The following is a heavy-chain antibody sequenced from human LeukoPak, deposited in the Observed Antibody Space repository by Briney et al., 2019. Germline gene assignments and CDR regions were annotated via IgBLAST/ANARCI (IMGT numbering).Heavy chain of an antibody. CDR2: IYYSGST. V-gene: IGHV4-59*01. D-gene: IGHD6-13*01. J-gene: IGHJ4*02. Sequence: SETLSLTCAVYGGSFSGYYWSWIRQPPGKGLEWIGYIYYSGSTNYNPSLKSRVTISVDTSKNQFSLKLSSVTAADTAVYYCAREVAAAGSMGFDYWGQGTLVTVSS. CDR3: AREVAAAGSMGFDY. CDR1: GGSFSGYY.